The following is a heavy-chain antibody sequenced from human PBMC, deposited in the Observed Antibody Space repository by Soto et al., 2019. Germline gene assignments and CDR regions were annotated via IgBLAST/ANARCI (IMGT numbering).Heavy chain of an antibody. CDR2: ISYDGSNK. V-gene: IGHV3-30*18. CDR1: GFTFSSYG. D-gene: IGHD3-3*01. J-gene: IGHJ6*02. Sequence: PGGSLRLSCAASGFTFSSYGMHWVRQAPGKGLEWVAVISYDGSNKYYADSVKGRFTISRDNSKNTLYLQMNSLRAEDTAVYYCAKDQPPKSYYDFWSGYAGYGMDVWGQGTTVTVSS. CDR3: AKDQPPKSYYDFWSGYAGYGMDV.